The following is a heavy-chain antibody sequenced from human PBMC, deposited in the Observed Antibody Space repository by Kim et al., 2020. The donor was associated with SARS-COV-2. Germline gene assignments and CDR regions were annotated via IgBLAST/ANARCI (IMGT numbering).Heavy chain of an antibody. CDR2: FDPEDGET. CDR1: GYTLTELS. D-gene: IGHD6-13*01. V-gene: IGHV1-24*01. CDR3: ATGGAAAGTLIRY. J-gene: IGHJ4*02. Sequence: ASVKVSCKVSGYTLTELSMHWVRQAPGKGLEWMGGFDPEDGETIYAQKFQGRVTMTEDTSPDTAYMELSSLRSEDKAVYYCATGGAAAGTLIRYWGQGTLVTVSS.